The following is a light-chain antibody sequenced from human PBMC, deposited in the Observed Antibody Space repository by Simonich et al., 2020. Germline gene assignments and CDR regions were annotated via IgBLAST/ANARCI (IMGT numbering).Light chain of an antibody. CDR2: AAS. Sequence: DIKMTQSPSSLSASVGDRVTNTCRASQSISSYLNWYQQKPGKAPKLLIYAASSLQSGVPSRFSGSGSGTDFTLTISSLQPEDFATYYCQQSYSTPYTFGQGTKLEIK. CDR3: QQSYSTPYT. CDR1: QSISSY. J-gene: IGKJ2*01. V-gene: IGKV1-39*01.